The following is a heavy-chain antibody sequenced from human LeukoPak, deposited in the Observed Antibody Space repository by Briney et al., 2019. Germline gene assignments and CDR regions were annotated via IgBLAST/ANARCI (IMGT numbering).Heavy chain of an antibody. D-gene: IGHD5-18*01. J-gene: IGHJ4*02. CDR1: GFTFSSYT. CDR2: VSYDGTKI. Sequence: GGSLRLSCAASGFTFSSYTMHWVRQAPGKGLEWVALVSYDGTKINYADSVKGRFTMSRGISKNTLYLQMNSLKPEDTAVYYCARDRVQIWSYVGTFDSWGQGTLVTVSS. V-gene: IGHV3-30-3*01. CDR3: ARDRVQIWSYVGTFDS.